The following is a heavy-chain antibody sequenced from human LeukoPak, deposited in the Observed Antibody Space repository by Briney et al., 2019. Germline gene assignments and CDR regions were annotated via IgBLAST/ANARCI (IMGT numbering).Heavy chain of an antibody. CDR1: GFTLSDHY. Sequence: GGSLRLSCAASGFTLSDHYMDWVRQAPGKGLEWVGRIRNKANDYTTEYAASVKGRFTISRDASQSSLYLQMNTLKLEGTAVYFCVRSGYCGGGTCYSDYFDYWGQGTLVSVSS. V-gene: IGHV3-72*01. CDR3: VRSGYCGGGTCYSDYFDY. J-gene: IGHJ4*02. D-gene: IGHD2-15*01. CDR2: IRNKANDYTT.